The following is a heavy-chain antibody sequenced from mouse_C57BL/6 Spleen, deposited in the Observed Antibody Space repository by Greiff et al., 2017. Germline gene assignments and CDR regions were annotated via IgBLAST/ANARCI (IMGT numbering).Heavy chain of an antibody. Sequence: LMESGAELVRPGSSVKLSCKDSYFAFMASAMHWVKQRPGHGLEWIGSFTMYSDATEYSENFKGKATFTAHPSSSTAYMERSSLTSEDYAVYYWVRRAYGYDEYWGQGTLVTVSA. J-gene: IGHJ3*01. CDR3: VRRAYGYDEY. V-gene: IGHV1-49*01. CDR2: FTMYSDAT. D-gene: IGHD2-2*01. CDR1: YFAFMASA.